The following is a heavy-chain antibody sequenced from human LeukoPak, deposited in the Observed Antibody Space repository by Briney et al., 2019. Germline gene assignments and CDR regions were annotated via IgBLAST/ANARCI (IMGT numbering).Heavy chain of an antibody. D-gene: IGHD3-10*01. CDR3: AKHRNRGITIVRGAMGLDY. CDR1: GFSFSSYG. CDR2: ISYEGSSK. Sequence: QPGRSLRLSCGASGFSFSSYGMHWVRQAPGKGLEWVAVISYEGSSKYYADSVKGRFTISRDKSKNTLYLQMNSLRAEDTAVYYCAKHRNRGITIVRGAMGLDYWGQGTLVTVSS. J-gene: IGHJ4*02. V-gene: IGHV3-30*18.